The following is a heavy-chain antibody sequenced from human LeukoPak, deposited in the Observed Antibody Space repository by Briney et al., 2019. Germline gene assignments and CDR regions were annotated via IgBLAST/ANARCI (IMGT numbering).Heavy chain of an antibody. Sequence: GESLQISCKGSGYSFTSYWIGWVRQMPGKGLEWMGIIYPGDSDTRYSPSFQGQVTISADKSVSTAYLQWISLKASDTAMYYCARLEERNWFDPWGQGTLVTVSS. V-gene: IGHV5-51*01. D-gene: IGHD1-1*01. CDR2: IYPGDSDT. J-gene: IGHJ5*02. CDR3: ARLEERNWFDP. CDR1: GYSFTSYW.